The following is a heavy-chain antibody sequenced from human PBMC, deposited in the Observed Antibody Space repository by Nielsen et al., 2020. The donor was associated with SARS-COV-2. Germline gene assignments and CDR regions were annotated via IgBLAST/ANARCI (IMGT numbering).Heavy chain of an antibody. D-gene: IGHD3-10*01. J-gene: IGHJ4*02. V-gene: IGHV3-15*01. CDR3: TTDPAPRGFGY. CDR2: IKSRPDGGTT. Sequence: GESLKISRAASGFTFSTYGMHWVRQAPGKGLEWVGRIKSRPDGGTTDFAAPVKDRFTISRDDSKNTPYLQMNSLKTEDTAFYYCTTDPAPRGFGYWGQGTLVTVSS. CDR1: GFTFSTYG.